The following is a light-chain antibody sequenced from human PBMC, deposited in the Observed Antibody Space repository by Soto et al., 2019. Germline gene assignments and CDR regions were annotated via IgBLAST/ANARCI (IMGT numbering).Light chain of an antibody. CDR1: QSVDRY. CDR2: GAS. Sequence: EIALTQSPGPLSLSPGERATLFCRASQSVDRYLAWYQQKPGQAPRLLIYGASNRATGIPDRISGGGSGTDFTLTISRLGPEDFAIYYCQQYGGSPTFGQGTKVDIK. J-gene: IGKJ1*01. V-gene: IGKV3-20*01. CDR3: QQYGGSPT.